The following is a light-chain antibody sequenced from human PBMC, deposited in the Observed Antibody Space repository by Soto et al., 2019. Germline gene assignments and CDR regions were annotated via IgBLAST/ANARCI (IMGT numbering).Light chain of an antibody. CDR3: QQRSNWPPIP. V-gene: IGKV1-5*01. CDR2: DAS. J-gene: IGKJ5*01. Sequence: DIRMTKSPSTLSASVGDRVTITCRASQSISSWLAWYQQKPGKAPKLLIYDASSLESGVPSRFSGSGSGTEFTLTISSLEPEDFAVYYCQQRSNWPPIPFGQGTRLEIK. CDR1: QSISSW.